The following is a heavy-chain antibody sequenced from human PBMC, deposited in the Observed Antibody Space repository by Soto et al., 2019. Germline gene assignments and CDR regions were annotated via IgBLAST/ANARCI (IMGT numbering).Heavy chain of an antibody. Sequence: SQTLSLTCAISGDSVSSNSAAWNWIRQSPSRGLEWLGRTYYRSKWYNDYAVSVKSRITINPDTSKNQFSLQLNSVTPEDTAVYPCTRGPAAIKNSFNPWCQGTLGTVS. CDR3: TRGPAAIKNSFNP. CDR1: GDSVSSNSAA. D-gene: IGHD5-18*01. CDR2: TYYRSKWYN. V-gene: IGHV6-1*01. J-gene: IGHJ5*02.